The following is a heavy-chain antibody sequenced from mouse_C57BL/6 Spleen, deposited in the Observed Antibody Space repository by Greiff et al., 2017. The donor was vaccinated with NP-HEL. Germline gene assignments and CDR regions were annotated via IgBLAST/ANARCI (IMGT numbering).Heavy chain of an antibody. CDR1: GYTFTSYW. V-gene: IGHV1-52*01. Sequence: VQLQQPGAELVRPGSSVKLSCKASGYTFTSYWMHWVKQRPIQGLEWIGNIDPSDSETHYNQKFKDKATLTVDKSSSTAYMQLSSLTSEDSAVYYCAREVYYGSSYVYFDYWGQGTTLTVSS. CDR3: AREVYYGSSYVYFDY. J-gene: IGHJ2*01. CDR2: IDPSDSET. D-gene: IGHD1-1*01.